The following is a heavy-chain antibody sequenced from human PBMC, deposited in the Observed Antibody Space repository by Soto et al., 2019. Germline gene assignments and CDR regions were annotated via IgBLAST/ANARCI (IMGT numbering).Heavy chain of an antibody. CDR3: AKDELRFLVNWFDP. V-gene: IGHV3-23*01. CDR1: GFTFSSYA. CDR2: ISGSGGST. J-gene: IGHJ5*02. Sequence: GGSLRLSCAASGFTFSSYAMSWVRQAPGKGLEWVSAISGSGGSTYYADSVKGRFTISRDNSKNTLYPQMNSLRAEDTAVYYCAKDELRFLVNWFDPWGQGTLVTVSS. D-gene: IGHD3-3*01.